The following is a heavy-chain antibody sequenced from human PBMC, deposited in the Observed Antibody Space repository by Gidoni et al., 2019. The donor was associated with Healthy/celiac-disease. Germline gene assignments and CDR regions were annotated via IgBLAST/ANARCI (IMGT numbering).Heavy chain of an antibody. CDR1: GGSISSYY. V-gene: IGHV4-59*08. J-gene: IGHJ4*02. CDR3: ARRRGYSYGGSLDY. D-gene: IGHD5-18*01. CDR2: IYYSGST. Sequence: QVQLQESGPGLVKPSETLSLTCTVSGGSISSYYWSWIRQPPGKGLEWIGYIYYSGSTNSTPSLKSRVTISVDTSKNQFSLKLSSVTAADTAVYYCARRRGYSYGGSLDYWGQGTLVTVSS.